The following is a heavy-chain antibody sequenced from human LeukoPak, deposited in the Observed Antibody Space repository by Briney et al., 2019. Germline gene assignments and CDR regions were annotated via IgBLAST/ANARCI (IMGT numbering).Heavy chain of an antibody. CDR2: IYTSGST. CDR3: ARDGGAGHYYDTSSGGFDP. J-gene: IGHJ5*02. Sequence: PSETLSLTCTVSGGSISSSSYYWSWIRQPAGKGLEWIGRIYTSGSTNYNPSLKSRVTMSVDTSKNQFSLKLSSVTAADTAVYYCARDGGAGHYYDTSSGGFDPWGQGTLVTVSS. D-gene: IGHD3-22*01. CDR1: GGSISSSSYY. V-gene: IGHV4-61*02.